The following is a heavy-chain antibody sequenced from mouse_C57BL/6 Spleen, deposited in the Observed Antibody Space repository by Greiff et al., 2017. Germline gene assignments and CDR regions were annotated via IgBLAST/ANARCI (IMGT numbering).Heavy chain of an antibody. CDR3: AREAQYYFDY. D-gene: IGHD3-2*02. V-gene: IGHV5-4*01. J-gene: IGHJ2*01. CDR1: GFTFSSYA. CDR2: ISDGGSYT. Sequence: EVQLVESGGGLVKPGGSLKLSCAASGFTFSSYAMSWVRQTPEKRLEWVATISDGGSYTYYPDNVKGRFTISRDNAKNNLYLQMSHLKSEDTAMYYCAREAQYYFDYWGQGTTLTVSS.